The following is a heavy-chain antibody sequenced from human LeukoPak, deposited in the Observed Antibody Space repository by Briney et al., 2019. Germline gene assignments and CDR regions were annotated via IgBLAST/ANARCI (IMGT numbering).Heavy chain of an antibody. J-gene: IGHJ6*03. V-gene: IGHV4-61*02. CDR3: ARGVTATDYYYYYMDV. D-gene: IGHD3-10*01. Sequence: PSETLSLTCTVSGGSISSGSYYWSWIRQPAGKGLEWIGRIYTSGSTNYNPSLKSRVTISVDTSKNQFSLKLSSVTAADTAVYYCARGVTATDYYYYYMDVWGKGTTVTVSS. CDR2: IYTSGST. CDR1: GGSISSGSYY.